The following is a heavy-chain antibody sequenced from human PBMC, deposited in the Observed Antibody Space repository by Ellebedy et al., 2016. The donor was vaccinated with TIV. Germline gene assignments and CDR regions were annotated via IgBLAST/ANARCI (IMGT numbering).Heavy chain of an antibody. D-gene: IGHD4-17*01. CDR1: GFTFNSYW. Sequence: GESLKISCAASGFTFNSYWMSWVRQAPGKGLEWVANTNQDGSKRYYVDSVKGRFTISRDNAKTSLYLQINSLRADDTAVYYCATDGSYGDYLSPAHAFEIWGQGTMVTVSS. J-gene: IGHJ3*02. CDR3: ATDGSYGDYLSPAHAFEI. V-gene: IGHV3-7*03. CDR2: TNQDGSKR.